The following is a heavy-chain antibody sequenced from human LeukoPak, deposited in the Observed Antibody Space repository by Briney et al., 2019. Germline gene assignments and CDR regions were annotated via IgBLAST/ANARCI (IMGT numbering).Heavy chain of an antibody. CDR3: ARVPPGSGYDSDWYFDL. CDR2: IYHSGST. Sequence: SETLSLTCAVSGGSISSGGYSWSWIRQPPGKGLEWIGYIYHSGSTYYNPSRKSRVTISVDRSKNQFSLKLSSVTAADTAVYYCARVPPGSGYDSDWYFDLWGRGTLVTVSS. V-gene: IGHV4-30-2*01. J-gene: IGHJ2*01. D-gene: IGHD5-12*01. CDR1: GGSISSGGYS.